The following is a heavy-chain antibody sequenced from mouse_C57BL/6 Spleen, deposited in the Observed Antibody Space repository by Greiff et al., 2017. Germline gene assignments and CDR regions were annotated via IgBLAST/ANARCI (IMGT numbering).Heavy chain of an antibody. D-gene: IGHD1-1*01. CDR2: IYPRDGST. CDR1: GYTFTDHT. Sequence: VQLQQSDAELVKPGASVKISCTVSGYTFTDHTIHWMKQRPEQGLEWIGYIYPRDGSTKYNEKFKGKATLTADKSYSTAYVQLNSLTAEDAAVYFCARRITTVVEDYFDYWGQGTTLTVSS. J-gene: IGHJ2*01. V-gene: IGHV1-78*01. CDR3: ARRITTVVEDYFDY.